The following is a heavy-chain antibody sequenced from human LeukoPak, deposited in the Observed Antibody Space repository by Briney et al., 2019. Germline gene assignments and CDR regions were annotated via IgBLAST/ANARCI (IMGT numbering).Heavy chain of an antibody. V-gene: IGHV1-24*01. Sequence: ASVKVSCKVSGYTLTELSMHWVRQAPGKGLEWMGGFDPEDGETIYAQKFQGRVTMTEDTSTDTAYMELSSLRSEDTAVYYCARLGYDSSGYYSGADAFDIWGQGTMVTVSS. J-gene: IGHJ3*02. D-gene: IGHD3-22*01. CDR1: GYTLTELS. CDR3: ARLGYDSSGYYSGADAFDI. CDR2: FDPEDGET.